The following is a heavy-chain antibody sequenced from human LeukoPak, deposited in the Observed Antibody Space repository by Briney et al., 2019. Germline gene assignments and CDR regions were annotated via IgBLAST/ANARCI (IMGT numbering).Heavy chain of an antibody. CDR3: ATDRGWRTSGYYLYYFEY. V-gene: IGHV3-7*01. CDR2: IKHDGSEK. CDR1: GFTVSSNY. J-gene: IGHJ4*02. D-gene: IGHD3-3*01. Sequence: HPGGSLRLSCAASGFTVSSNYMSWVRQAPGKGLEWVASIKHDGSEKYYVDSVRGRFTISRDNTKNSLYLQMSSLRAEDTAVYYCATDRGWRTSGYYLYYFEYWGQGTLVTFSS.